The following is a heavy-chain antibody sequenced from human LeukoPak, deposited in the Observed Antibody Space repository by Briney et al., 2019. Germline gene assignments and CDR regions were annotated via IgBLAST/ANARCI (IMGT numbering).Heavy chain of an antibody. CDR1: GGSISSSSYY. D-gene: IGHD3-3*01. CDR3: ARTRYYAGGLDY. Sequence: SETLSLTCTVSGGSISSSSYYWGWIRQPPGKGLEWIGSIYYSGSTYYNPSLKSRVTISVDTSKNQFSLKLSSVTAADTAVYYCARTRYYAGGLDYWGQGTLVTVSS. CDR2: IYYSGST. J-gene: IGHJ4*02. V-gene: IGHV4-39*01.